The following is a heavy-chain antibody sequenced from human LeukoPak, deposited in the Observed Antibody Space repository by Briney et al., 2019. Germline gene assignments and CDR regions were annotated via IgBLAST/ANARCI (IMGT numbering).Heavy chain of an antibody. V-gene: IGHV4-59*01. D-gene: IGHD2-15*01. CDR3: ARDKCSGGSCYSLRGWFDP. J-gene: IGHJ5*02. Sequence: SETLSLTCAVYGGSFSGYYWSWIRQPPGKGLEWIGDIYYSGSTNYNPSLKSRVTISVDTSKNQFSLKLSSVTAADTAVYYCARDKCSGGSCYSLRGWFDPWGQGTLVTVSS. CDR1: GGSFSGYY. CDR2: IYYSGST.